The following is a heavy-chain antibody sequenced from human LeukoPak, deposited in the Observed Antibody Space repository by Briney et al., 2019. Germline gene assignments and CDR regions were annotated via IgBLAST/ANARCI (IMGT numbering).Heavy chain of an antibody. CDR1: GFTFSRYA. J-gene: IGHJ4*02. Sequence: GRSLRLSCAASGFTFSRYAMHWVRQAPGKGLEWVAVILYDGSNKYYADSVKGRFTISRDNSKNTLYLQMNSLRAEDTAVYYCARDFRIVGATRPLDYWGQGTLVTVSS. V-gene: IGHV3-30*04. CDR3: ARDFRIVGATRPLDY. CDR2: ILYDGSNK. D-gene: IGHD1-26*01.